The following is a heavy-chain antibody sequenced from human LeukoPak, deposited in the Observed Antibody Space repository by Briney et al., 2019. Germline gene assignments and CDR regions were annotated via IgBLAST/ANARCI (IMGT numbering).Heavy chain of an antibody. CDR1: GGSVRSSSYY. D-gene: IGHD1-26*01. J-gene: IGHJ4*02. V-gene: IGHV4-39*01. CDR3: ARLRPEYSGNSFDY. CDR2: IYYSGST. Sequence: SETLSLTCTVSGGSVRSSSYYWGWIRQPPGKGLEWIGSIYYSGSTYYNPSLKSRVTISIDTSKNQFSLKLSSVSAADTAVYYCARLRPEYSGNSFDYWGQGTLVTVSS.